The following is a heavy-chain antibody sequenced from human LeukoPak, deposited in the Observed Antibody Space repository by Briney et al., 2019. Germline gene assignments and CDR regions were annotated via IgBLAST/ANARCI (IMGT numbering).Heavy chain of an antibody. V-gene: IGHV3-48*02. CDR2: ISSSSSTI. CDR1: GFTFSRHN. Sequence: GGSLRLSCAGSGFTFSRHNMNWVRQAPGKGLEWVSYISSSSSTIYYADSVKGRFTISRDNAKNSLYLQMNSLRDEDTAVYYCARDLTMIVVVGIWGQGTMVTVSS. CDR3: ARDLTMIVVVGI. D-gene: IGHD3-22*01. J-gene: IGHJ3*02.